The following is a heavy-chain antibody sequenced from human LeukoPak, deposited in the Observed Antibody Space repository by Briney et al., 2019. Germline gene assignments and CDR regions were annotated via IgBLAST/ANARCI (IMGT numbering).Heavy chain of an antibody. Sequence: ASVKVSCKASGGTFSSYAISWVRQAPGQGLEWMGGIIPIFGTANYAQKFQGRVTITADESTSTAYMELSSLRSEDTAVYYCARGGRSGWSLLLDYWGQGTLVTVSS. CDR2: IIPIFGTA. CDR3: ARGGRSGWSLLLDY. V-gene: IGHV1-69*13. D-gene: IGHD6-19*01. J-gene: IGHJ4*02. CDR1: GGTFSSYA.